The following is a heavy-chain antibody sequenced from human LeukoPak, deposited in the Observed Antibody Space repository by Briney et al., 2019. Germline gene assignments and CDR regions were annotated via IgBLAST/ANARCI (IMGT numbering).Heavy chain of an antibody. CDR1: GGSISNKY. J-gene: IGHJ4*02. Sequence: SETLSLTCTVSGGSISNKYWSWIRQPPGKGLEWIGSIYYSGSTYYNPSLKSRVTISVDTSKNQFSLKLSSVTAADTAVYYCARHTNTYYYDSSGYYFDYWGQGTLVTVSS. CDR3: ARHTNTYYYDSSGYYFDY. V-gene: IGHV4-39*01. CDR2: IYYSGST. D-gene: IGHD3-22*01.